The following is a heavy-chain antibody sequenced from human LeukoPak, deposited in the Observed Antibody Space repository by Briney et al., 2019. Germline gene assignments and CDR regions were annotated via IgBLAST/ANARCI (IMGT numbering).Heavy chain of an antibody. J-gene: IGHJ6*03. V-gene: IGHV4-4*07. CDR2: IYYSGST. Sequence: SETPSLTCTVSGGSISSYYWSWIRQPAGKGLEWIGSIYYSGSTYYNPSLKSRVTISLDTSKNQFSLKLSSVTAADTAIYYCARDFSSSSTVYYYYYMDVWGKGTTVTVSS. CDR1: GGSISSYY. D-gene: IGHD6-6*01. CDR3: ARDFSSSSTVYYYYYMDV.